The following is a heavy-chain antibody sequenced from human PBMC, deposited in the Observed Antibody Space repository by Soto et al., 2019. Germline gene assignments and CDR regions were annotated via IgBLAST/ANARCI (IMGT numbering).Heavy chain of an antibody. D-gene: IGHD2-15*01. Sequence: EVQLVESGGGLVQPGGSLRLSCAASGFSLSSRWMHWVRQIPGKGLMWVSRIKSDGSSTSYADSVKGRFSISRDNAKNTVYLQMNSLRAEDTALYYCARDQDTYGQAVFDSWGQGTLVTVSS. CDR3: ARDQDTYGQAVFDS. CDR2: IKSDGSST. J-gene: IGHJ4*02. CDR1: GFSLSSRW. V-gene: IGHV3-74*01.